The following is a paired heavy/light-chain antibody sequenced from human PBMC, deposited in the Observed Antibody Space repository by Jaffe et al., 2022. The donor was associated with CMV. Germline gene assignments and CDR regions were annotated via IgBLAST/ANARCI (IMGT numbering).Heavy chain of an antibody. Sequence: QVQLQESGPGLVKPSETLSLTCTVSGGSISSYYWSWIRQPAGKGLEWIGRIYTSGSTNYNPSLKSRVTMSVDTSKNQFSLKLSSVTAADTAVYYCARVRYDILTGSPSSMDVWGQGTTVTVSS. CDR3: ARVRYDILTGSPSSMDV. CDR2: IYTSGST. CDR1: GGSISSYY. J-gene: IGHJ6*02. V-gene: IGHV4-4*07. D-gene: IGHD3-9*01.
Light chain of an antibody. CDR2: DVS. J-gene: IGLJ3*02. CDR3: SSYTSSSLNWV. Sequence: QSALTQPASVSGSPGQSITISCTGTSSDVGGYNYVSWYQQHPGKAPKLMIYDVSNRPSGVSNRFSGSKSGNTASLTISGLQAEDEADYYCSSYTSSSLNWVFGGGTKLTVL. V-gene: IGLV2-14*03. CDR1: SSDVGGYNY.